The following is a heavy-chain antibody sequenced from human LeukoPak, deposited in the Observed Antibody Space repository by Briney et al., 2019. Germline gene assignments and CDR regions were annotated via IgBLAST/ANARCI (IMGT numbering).Heavy chain of an antibody. V-gene: IGHV4-39*07. CDR3: ARGGYCSGGSCYSAYYYYGMDV. J-gene: IGHJ6*02. CDR1: GGSISSSSYY. Sequence: SETLSLTCTVSGGSISSSSYYWGWIRQPPGKGLEWIGSIYYSGSTNYNPSLKSRVTISVDTSKNQFSLKLSSVTAADTAVYYCARGGYCSGGSCYSAYYYYGMDVWGQGTTVTVSS. CDR2: IYYSGST. D-gene: IGHD2-15*01.